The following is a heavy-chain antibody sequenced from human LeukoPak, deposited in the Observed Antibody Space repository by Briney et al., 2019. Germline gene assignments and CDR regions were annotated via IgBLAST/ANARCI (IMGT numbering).Heavy chain of an antibody. V-gene: IGHV3-23*01. CDR2: ISGSGGST. Sequence: GGSLRLSCAASGFTFSSYAMSWVRQAPGKGLEWFSAISGSGGSTYYADYVKGRLTISRDNSKNTLYLQMNSLRAEDTAVYYCAKDLVWRVVPAYGMDVWGKGTTVTVSS. CDR3: AKDLVWRVVPAYGMDV. CDR1: GFTFSSYA. J-gene: IGHJ6*04. D-gene: IGHD2-2*01.